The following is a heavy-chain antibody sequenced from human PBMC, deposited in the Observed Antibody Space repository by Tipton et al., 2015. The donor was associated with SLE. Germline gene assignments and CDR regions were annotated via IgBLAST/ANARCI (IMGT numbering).Heavy chain of an antibody. Sequence: SLRLSCAASVFTFSNYWMHWVRQAPGKGLEWVANINQDESEEYYVDSVKGRFTISRDNAKKSLYLQMDSLRVEDTAVYYCAREVDCDYWGQGTLVTVSP. D-gene: IGHD2-15*01. CDR3: AREVDCDY. CDR1: VFTFSNYW. V-gene: IGHV3-7*01. J-gene: IGHJ4*02. CDR2: INQDESEE.